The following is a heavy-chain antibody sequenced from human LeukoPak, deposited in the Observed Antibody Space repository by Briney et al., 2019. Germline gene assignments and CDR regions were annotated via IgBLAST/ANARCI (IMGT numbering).Heavy chain of an antibody. D-gene: IGHD3-10*01. V-gene: IGHV3-21*01. CDR1: VFTFSSYI. CDR2: IHCRRSYI. Sequence: PGWSVRLSLVASVFTFSSYIINWVRPAGGKGGAGVASIHCRRSYIYYADSVKGRFTNPSHNAKNSLYLQMKSLRSEDKAVYYCARDHLANYYGSGGDSDAFCIWGQGTMVTVSS. CDR3: ARDHLANYYGSGGDSDAFCI. J-gene: IGHJ3*02.